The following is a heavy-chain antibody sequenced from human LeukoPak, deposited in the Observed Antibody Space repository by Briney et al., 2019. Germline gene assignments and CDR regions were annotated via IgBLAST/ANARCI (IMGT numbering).Heavy chain of an antibody. CDR1: GYTFTSYG. V-gene: IGHV1-18*01. D-gene: IGHD1-26*01. Sequence: GASVKVSCKASGYTFTSYGISWVRQAPGQGLEWMGWISAYNGNTNYAQKLQGRVTMTTDTSTSTAYMELRSLRSDDTAVYYCARTPYSASSHPIDYWGQGTLVTVSS. CDR2: ISAYNGNT. CDR3: ARTPYSASSHPIDY. J-gene: IGHJ4*02.